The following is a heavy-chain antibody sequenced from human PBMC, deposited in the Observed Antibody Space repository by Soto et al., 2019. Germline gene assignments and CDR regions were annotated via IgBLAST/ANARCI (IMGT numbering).Heavy chain of an antibody. CDR1: GFSLTTTGVG. CDR2: IYWDDDE. D-gene: IGHD6-6*01. J-gene: IGHJ4*02. V-gene: IGHV2-5*02. CDR3: ALGIAARPFDS. Sequence: QISLKESGPALVKPTQTLTLTCSFSGFSLTTTGVGVGWIRQPPGKALEWLALIYWDDDERYNPSLKNRLTSTKDTSKTLVVLTMTNVDPVDTATYYCALGIAARPFDSWGQGTLVTVSS.